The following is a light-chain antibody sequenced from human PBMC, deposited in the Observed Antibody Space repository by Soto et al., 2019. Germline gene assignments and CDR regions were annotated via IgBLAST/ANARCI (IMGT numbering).Light chain of an antibody. J-gene: IGKJ1*01. CDR1: QSVSSN. Sequence: EIVMTQSPATLSVSPGERATLSCRASQSVSSNLAWYHQKGGHAPRLLIYGASTMATAIPARFSGSGSGPEFTRTISSLQSEDFAVYFWKQFNNWPQTFVQGTKVDIK. CDR3: KQFNNWPQT. V-gene: IGKV3-15*01. CDR2: GAS.